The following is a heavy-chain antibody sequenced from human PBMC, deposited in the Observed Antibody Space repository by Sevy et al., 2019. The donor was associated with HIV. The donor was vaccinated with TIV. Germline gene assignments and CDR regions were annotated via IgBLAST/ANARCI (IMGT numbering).Heavy chain of an antibody. J-gene: IGHJ3*02. CDR1: GGSISSSSDY. CDR2: IYYSGST. V-gene: IGHV4-39*01. Sequence: SETLSLTCTVSGGSISSSSDYWGWIRQPPGKGLEWIGSIYYSGSTYYNPSLKSRVTISVDTSKNQFSLKLSSVTAADTAVYYCATSSAFDIWGQGTMVTVSS. CDR3: ATSSAFDI.